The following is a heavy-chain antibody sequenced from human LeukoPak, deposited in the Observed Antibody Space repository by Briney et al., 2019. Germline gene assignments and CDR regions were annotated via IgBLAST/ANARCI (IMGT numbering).Heavy chain of an antibody. CDR1: SGSISSGDYY. D-gene: IGHD5-12*01. Sequence: PSETLSLTCTVSSGSISSGDYYWSWIRQPPGKGLEWIGYISSSGATYYNPSLRSRITISVDSSKSQFSLNLSSVTASDTAVYYCAGVGNGGYGGFDYWGQGTLVTVSS. CDR3: AGVGNGGYGGFDY. J-gene: IGHJ4*02. V-gene: IGHV4-30-4*01. CDR2: ISSSGAT.